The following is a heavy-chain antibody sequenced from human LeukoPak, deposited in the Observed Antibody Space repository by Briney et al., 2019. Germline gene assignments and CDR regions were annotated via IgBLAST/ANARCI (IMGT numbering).Heavy chain of an antibody. CDR3: ARDHGATMSFDY. J-gene: IGHJ4*02. CDR2: IYYSGST. V-gene: IGHV4-31*03. D-gene: IGHD5-24*01. CDR1: GSSISSGGYY. Sequence: SETLSLTCTVSGSSISSGGYYWSWIRQHPGKGLEWIGYIYYSGSTYYNPSLKSRVTISVDTSKNQFSLRLSSVTAADTAVYYCARDHGATMSFDYWGQGTLVTVSS.